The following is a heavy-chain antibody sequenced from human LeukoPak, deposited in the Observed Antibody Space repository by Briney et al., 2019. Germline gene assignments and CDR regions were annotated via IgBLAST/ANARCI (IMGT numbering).Heavy chain of an antibody. V-gene: IGHV4-4*02. J-gene: IGHJ3*02. CDR3: ARHQWVPAFDI. CDR1: GGSIYSNNW. Sequence: PSGTLSLTCGVSGGSIYSNNWWSWVRQPPGKGLEWIGEIFHSGNTNYNPSLKSRVTISIDTSKNQFSLKLSSVTAADTAVYYCARHQWVPAFDIWGQGTMVTVSS. D-gene: IGHD1-26*01. CDR2: IFHSGNT.